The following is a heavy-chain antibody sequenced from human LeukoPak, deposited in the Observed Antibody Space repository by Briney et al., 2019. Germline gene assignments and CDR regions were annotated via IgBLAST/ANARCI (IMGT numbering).Heavy chain of an antibody. D-gene: IGHD5-18*01. Sequence: GGSLRLSCAASGFTFSSYWMPWVRQAPGKGLVWVSRINSDGSSTSYADSVKGRFTISRDNAKNTLYLQMNSLRAEDTAVYYCAREGVDTAMVTPFDYWGQGTLVTVSS. CDR2: INSDGSST. V-gene: IGHV3-74*01. CDR1: GFTFSSYW. J-gene: IGHJ4*02. CDR3: AREGVDTAMVTPFDY.